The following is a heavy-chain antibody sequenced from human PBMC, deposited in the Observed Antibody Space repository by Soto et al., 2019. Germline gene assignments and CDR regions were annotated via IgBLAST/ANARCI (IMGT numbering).Heavy chain of an antibody. J-gene: IGHJ5*02. V-gene: IGHV3-21*04. CDR1: GFTFTRYS. D-gene: IGHD6-13*01. CDR3: ARESKQQPDNWFDP. CDR2: ISSTTNYI. Sequence: PGGSLRLSCAASGFTFTRYSMNWVRQAPGKGLEWVSSISSTTNYIYYGDSMKGRFTISRDNAKNSLYLEMSSLRSEDTAVYYCARESKQQPDNWFDPWGQGTLVTVSS.